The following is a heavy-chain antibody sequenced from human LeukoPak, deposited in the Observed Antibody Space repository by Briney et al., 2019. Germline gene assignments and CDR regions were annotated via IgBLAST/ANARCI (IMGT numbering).Heavy chain of an antibody. Sequence: GGSLRLSCAASGFTFSSYAMSWIRQAPGKGLEWVSYISSSGSTIYYADSVKGRFTISRDNAKNSLYLQMNSLRAEDTAVYYCARDPGITIFGVVIREEGEFDYWGQGTLVTVSS. D-gene: IGHD3-3*01. CDR1: GFTFSSYA. J-gene: IGHJ4*02. CDR3: ARDPGITIFGVVIREEGEFDY. V-gene: IGHV3-11*01. CDR2: ISSSGSTI.